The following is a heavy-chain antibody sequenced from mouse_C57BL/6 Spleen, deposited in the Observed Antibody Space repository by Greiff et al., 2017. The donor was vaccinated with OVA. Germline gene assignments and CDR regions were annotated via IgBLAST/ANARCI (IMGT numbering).Heavy chain of an antibody. CDR3: ARGVDYYGSSPYWYFDV. CDR1: GYTFTSYW. CDR2: IDPSDSYT. Sequence: VQLQQSGAELVKPGASVKLSCKASGYTFTSYWMQWVKQRPGQGLEWIGEIDPSDSYTNYNQKFKGKATLTVDTSSSTAYMQLSSLTSEDSAVYYCARGVDYYGSSPYWYFDVWGTGTTVTVSS. V-gene: IGHV1-50*01. J-gene: IGHJ1*03. D-gene: IGHD1-1*01.